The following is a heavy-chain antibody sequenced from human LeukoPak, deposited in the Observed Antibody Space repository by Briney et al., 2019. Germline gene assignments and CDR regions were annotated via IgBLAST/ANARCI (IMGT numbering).Heavy chain of an antibody. Sequence: SETLSLTCTVSGYSISSGYYWGWIRQPPGKGLEWIGSIYHSGSTYYNPSLKSRVTISVDTSKNQFSLKLSSVTAVDTAVYYCARDQKVYGGNDYWGQGTLVTVSS. CDR1: GYSISSGYY. J-gene: IGHJ4*02. V-gene: IGHV4-38-2*02. D-gene: IGHD4-23*01. CDR3: ARDQKVYGGNDY. CDR2: IYHSGST.